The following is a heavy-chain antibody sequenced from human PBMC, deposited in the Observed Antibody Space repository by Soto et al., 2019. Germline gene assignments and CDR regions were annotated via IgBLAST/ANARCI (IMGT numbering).Heavy chain of an antibody. CDR2: IWYDGSNK. CDR3: ARGEYDYVWGSYRSSEYFDY. Sequence: GGSLRLSCAASGFTFSSYGMHWVRQAPGKGLEWVAVIWYDGSNKYYADSVKGRFTISRDNSKNTLYLQMKSLRAEDTAVYYCARGEYDYVWGSYRSSEYFDYWGQGTLVTVSS. V-gene: IGHV3-33*01. D-gene: IGHD3-16*02. CDR1: GFTFSSYG. J-gene: IGHJ4*02.